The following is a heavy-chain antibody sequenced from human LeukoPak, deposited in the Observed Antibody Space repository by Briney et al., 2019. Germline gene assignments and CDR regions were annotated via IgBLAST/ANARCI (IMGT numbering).Heavy chain of an antibody. J-gene: IGHJ5*02. CDR1: GFTFSSYW. V-gene: IGHV3-7*01. CDR2: IKQDGSEK. CDR3: ARDIGLRKAAPPGWFDP. Sequence: PGGSLRLSCAASGFTFSSYWMSWVRQAPGKGLEWVASIKQDGSEKYCVDSVKGRFTISRDNANNSLYLQMNSLRADDTAVCYCARDIGLRKAAPPGWFDPWGQGALVTVSS. D-gene: IGHD6-6*01.